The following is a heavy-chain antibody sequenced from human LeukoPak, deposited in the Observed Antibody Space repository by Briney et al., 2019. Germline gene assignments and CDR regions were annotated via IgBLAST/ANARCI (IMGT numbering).Heavy chain of an antibody. V-gene: IGHV3-23*01. Sequence: GGSLRLSCAASGFTFSSYAMSWVRQAPGKGLEWVSAISGSGGSTYYADSVKGRFTISRDNSKNTLYLQMNSLRAEDTAVYYCANGQSYGSGIHFDYWGQGTLVTVSS. CDR3: ANGQSYGSGIHFDY. D-gene: IGHD3-10*01. CDR2: ISGSGGST. CDR1: GFTFSSYA. J-gene: IGHJ4*02.